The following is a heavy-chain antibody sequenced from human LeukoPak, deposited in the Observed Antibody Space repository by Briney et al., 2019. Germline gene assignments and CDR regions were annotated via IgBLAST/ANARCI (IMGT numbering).Heavy chain of an antibody. D-gene: IGHD5-12*01. CDR2: IFYSGST. CDR3: ARGGSSGYDPFDY. Sequence: SETLSLTCTVCGGSISNYYWIWLRQPPGKGLEWVGYIFYSGSTNYNPSLKSRVTISVDASKNQFSLKVTSATAADTAVYYCARGGSSGYDPFDYWGQGTLVIVSS. J-gene: IGHJ4*02. CDR1: GGSISNYY. V-gene: IGHV4-59*01.